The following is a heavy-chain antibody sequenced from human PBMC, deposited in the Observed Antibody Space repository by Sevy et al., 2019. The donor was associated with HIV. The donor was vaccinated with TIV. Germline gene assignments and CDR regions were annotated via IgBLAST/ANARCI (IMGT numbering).Heavy chain of an antibody. CDR2: IKQDGSEI. J-gene: IGHJ6*02. Sequence: GGSLRLSCTASGFTFSNYWMTWVRQAPGKGLEWVANIKQDGSEIYYVDSVKGRFTSSRDNAKNSLYLQMNSLRAEDTAVYYCASNGDNSLDVWGQGTTVTVSS. D-gene: IGHD4-17*01. V-gene: IGHV3-7*01. CDR3: ASNGDNSLDV. CDR1: GFTFSNYW.